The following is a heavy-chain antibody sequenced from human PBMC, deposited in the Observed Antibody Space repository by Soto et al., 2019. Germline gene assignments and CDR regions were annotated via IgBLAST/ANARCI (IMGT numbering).Heavy chain of an antibody. Sequence: QVQLVESGGGVVQPGRSLRLSCAASGFTFSSYNMEWVRQAPGKGLEWVTVISFDGSNQYYADSVKGRFTISRDNSKNTVFLQMNSLRDEDTAVYYCAREVGTFYYHYGMDVWGQGTTVTVS. CDR1: GFTFSSYN. D-gene: IGHD2-21*02. V-gene: IGHV3-30-3*01. CDR2: ISFDGSNQ. J-gene: IGHJ6*02. CDR3: AREVGTFYYHYGMDV.